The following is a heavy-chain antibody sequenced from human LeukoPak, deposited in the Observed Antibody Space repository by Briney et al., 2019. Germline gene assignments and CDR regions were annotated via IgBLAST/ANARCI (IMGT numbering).Heavy chain of an antibody. J-gene: IGHJ6*03. CDR3: ARARFETTVTTLVRKKDYYYYNMDV. D-gene: IGHD4-17*01. V-gene: IGHV3-48*03. Sequence: GGSLRLSCAASGFTFSSYEMNWVRQAPGKGLEWVSYISSSGSTIYYGDSVKGRFTISRDNAKNSLYLQMNSLRAEDTAVYYCARARFETTVTTLVRKKDYYYYNMDVWGKGTTVTVSS. CDR2: ISSSGSTI. CDR1: GFTFSSYE.